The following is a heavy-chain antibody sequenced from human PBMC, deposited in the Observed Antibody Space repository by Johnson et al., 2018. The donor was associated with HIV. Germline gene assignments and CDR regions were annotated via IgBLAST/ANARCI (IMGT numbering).Heavy chain of an antibody. CDR1: GFTFDDHG. CDR2: INWNGGST. V-gene: IGHV3-20*04. D-gene: IGHD1-26*01. J-gene: IGHJ3*02. CDR3: TTDPGEWELLGDGDAFDI. Sequence: VQLVESGGGVVQPGGSLRLSCAASGFTFDDHGMSWVRQAPGKGLEWVSGINWNGGSTGYADSVKGRFTISRDNSKNTLYLQMNSLKTEDTAVYYCTTDPGEWELLGDGDAFDIWGQGTMVTVSS.